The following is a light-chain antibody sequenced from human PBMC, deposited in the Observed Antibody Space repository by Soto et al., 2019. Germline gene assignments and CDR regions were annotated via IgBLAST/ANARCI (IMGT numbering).Light chain of an antibody. V-gene: IGKV1-5*03. CDR1: QSISSW. CDR2: KAS. CDR3: QQYNSYSYT. Sequence: DIQMTQSPSTLSASVGDRVTITCRASQSISSWLAWYQQKPGKAPKLLMYKASSLESGGPSRFSGSGSGTESPLTISSLQPDDFATYYCQQYNSYSYTFGQGTKLEIK. J-gene: IGKJ2*01.